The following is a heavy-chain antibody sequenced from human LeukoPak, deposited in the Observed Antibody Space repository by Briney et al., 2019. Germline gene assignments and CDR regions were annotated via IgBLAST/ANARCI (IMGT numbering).Heavy chain of an antibody. J-gene: IGHJ4*02. V-gene: IGHV1-18*01. CDR2: ISAYNGNT. D-gene: IGHD3-10*01. Sequence: ASVKVSCKASGYTFTSCGISWVRQAPGQGLEWMGWISAYNGNTNYAQKLQGRVTMTTDTSTSTAYMELRSLRSDDTAVYYCARVAEVRVLWFGIPGKSYFDYWGQGTLVTVSS. CDR3: ARVAEVRVLWFGIPGKSYFDY. CDR1: GYTFTSCG.